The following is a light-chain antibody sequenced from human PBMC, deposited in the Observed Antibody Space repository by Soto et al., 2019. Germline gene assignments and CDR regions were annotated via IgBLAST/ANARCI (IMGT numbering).Light chain of an antibody. V-gene: IGKV3-11*01. Sequence: EIVLTQSPATLSLSPGERATLSCRASQSVSSYLAWYQQKPGQAPRLLIYDASNRATGIPARFSGSGSGTYFTLTISSLEPEDFAVYYCQQRSNWPPNFGGGTKVDIK. CDR3: QQRSNWPPN. CDR2: DAS. J-gene: IGKJ4*01. CDR1: QSVSSY.